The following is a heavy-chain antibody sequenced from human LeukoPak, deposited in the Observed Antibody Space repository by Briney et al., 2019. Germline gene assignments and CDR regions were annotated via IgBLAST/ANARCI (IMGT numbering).Heavy chain of an antibody. J-gene: IGHJ4*02. Sequence: PGGSLRLSCAASGFIFSNYGMNWVRQAPGKGLEWVAAISASGSATSYADSVRGRFTISRDNSKSTTYLQMNSLRAEDTAVYYCARGTSFLDYWGQGTLVTVSS. V-gene: IGHV3-23*01. CDR3: ARGTSFLDY. CDR1: GFIFSNYG. D-gene: IGHD1-1*01. CDR2: ISASGSAT.